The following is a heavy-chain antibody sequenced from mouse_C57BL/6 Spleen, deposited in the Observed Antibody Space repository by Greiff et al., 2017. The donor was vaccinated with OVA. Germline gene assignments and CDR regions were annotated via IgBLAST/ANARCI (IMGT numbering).Heavy chain of an antibody. D-gene: IGHD1-1*01. CDR1: GYTFTDDY. J-gene: IGHJ2*01. Sequence: EVLLQQSGPELVKPGASVKLPCNASGYTFTDDYMDWVKQSHGKSLEWFGDINTNNGGNNYNQKFKGKATLTVEKSYSTAYIELRSLTSEDNAVYYYARGVDYFYYWGQGTTLTVSS. CDR2: INTNNGGN. V-gene: IGHV1-18*01. CDR3: ARGVDYFYY.